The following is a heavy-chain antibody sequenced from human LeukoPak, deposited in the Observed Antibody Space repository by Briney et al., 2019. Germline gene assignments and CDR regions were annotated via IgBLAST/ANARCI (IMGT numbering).Heavy chain of an antibody. Sequence: PGRSLRLSCAASGFTFSSDSMNWVRQAPGKGLEWVSSISSSSSYIYYADSVKGRSTISRDNAKNSLYLQMNSLRAEDTAVYYCARDRWSSGTFDYWGQGTLVTVSS. CDR1: GFTFSSDS. CDR2: ISSSSSYI. V-gene: IGHV3-21*01. J-gene: IGHJ4*02. D-gene: IGHD4-23*01. CDR3: ARDRWSSGTFDY.